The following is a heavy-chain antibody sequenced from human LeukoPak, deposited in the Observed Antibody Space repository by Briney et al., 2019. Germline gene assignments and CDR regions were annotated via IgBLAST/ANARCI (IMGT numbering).Heavy chain of an antibody. CDR3: ARGRDYYDSSGYYSWFDP. Sequence: SETLSLTCAVSGYSISSGYYWGWIRQPPGKGLEWIGSIYHSGSTYYNPPLKSRVTISVDTSKNQFSLKLSSVTAADTAVYYCARGRDYYDSSGYYSWFDPWGQGTLVTVSS. CDR1: GYSISSGYY. V-gene: IGHV4-38-2*01. D-gene: IGHD3-22*01. J-gene: IGHJ5*02. CDR2: IYHSGST.